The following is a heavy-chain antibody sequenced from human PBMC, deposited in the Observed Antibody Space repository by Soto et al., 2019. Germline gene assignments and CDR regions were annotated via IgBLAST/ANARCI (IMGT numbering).Heavy chain of an antibody. V-gene: IGHV3-30*18. D-gene: IGHD5-18*01. CDR1: GFTFSSYG. Sequence: GGSLRLSCAASGFTFSSYGMHWVRQAPGKGLEWVAVISYDGSNKYYADSVKGRFTISRDNSKNTLYLQMNSLRAEDTAVYYCANENSYGPGSYYFDYWGQGTLVTVSS. CDR3: ANENSYGPGSYYFDY. CDR2: ISYDGSNK. J-gene: IGHJ4*02.